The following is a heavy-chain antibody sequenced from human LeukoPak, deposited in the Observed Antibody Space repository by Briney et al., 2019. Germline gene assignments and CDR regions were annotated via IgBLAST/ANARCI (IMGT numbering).Heavy chain of an antibody. CDR2: INSDGSST. V-gene: IGHV3-74*01. D-gene: IGHD6-13*01. J-gene: IGHJ4*02. CDR3: ARDRYSSSWYIRDY. CDR1: GFTFSSYG. Sequence: PGGSLRLSCAASGFTFSSYGMHWVRQAPGKGLVWVSRINSDGSSTSYADSVKGRFTISRDNAKNTLYLQMNSLRAEDTAVYYCARDRYSSSWYIRDYWGQGTLVTVSS.